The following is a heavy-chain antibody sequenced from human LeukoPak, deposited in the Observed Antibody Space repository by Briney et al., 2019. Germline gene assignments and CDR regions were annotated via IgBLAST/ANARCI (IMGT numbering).Heavy chain of an antibody. V-gene: IGHV2-5*02. CDR1: GFSLSTSGVG. Sequence: SGPTLFHPTPPPTLTSTFYGFSLSTSGVGVGWIRQPPGKALECLALIFWDDDKRYSPSLKSRLTITKDTSKNQVVLAMTNMDPVDTATYYCAHRTIYDAYDIWGQGTMVTVSS. D-gene: IGHD2-2*02. J-gene: IGHJ3*02. CDR3: AHRTIYDAYDI. CDR2: IFWDDDK.